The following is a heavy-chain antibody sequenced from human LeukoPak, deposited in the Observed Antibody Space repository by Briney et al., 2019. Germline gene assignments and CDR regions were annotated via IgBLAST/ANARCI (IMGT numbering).Heavy chain of an antibody. J-gene: IGHJ4*02. CDR3: ATDVTGAAPYDF. D-gene: IGHD2-21*02. CDR2: FDPEDGQK. CDR1: GYSATQLS. V-gene: IGHV1-24*01. Sequence: ASVKVSCKVSGYSATQLSMHWVRQIPGKGLEWMGGFDPEDGQKIYAQKFQGRVTMTDYTSTDTAYMELSGLTSDDAAVYYCATDVTGAAPYDFWGQGTLVTVS.